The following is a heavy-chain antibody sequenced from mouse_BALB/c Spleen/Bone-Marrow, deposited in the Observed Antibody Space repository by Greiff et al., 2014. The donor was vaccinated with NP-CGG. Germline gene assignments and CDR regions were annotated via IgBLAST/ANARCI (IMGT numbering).Heavy chain of an antibody. Sequence: VQLKQSGTVLARPGASVKMSCKASGYTFTSYWMHWVKQRPGQGLEWIGAIYPGNSDTSYNQKFKGKAKLTAVTSTSTAYMELSSLTNEDSAVYYCTRVYYCGSAWFAYWGQGTLVTVSA. CDR2: IYPGNSDT. CDR1: GYTFTSYW. CDR3: TRVYYCGSAWFAY. V-gene: IGHV1-5*01. D-gene: IGHD1-1*01. J-gene: IGHJ3*01.